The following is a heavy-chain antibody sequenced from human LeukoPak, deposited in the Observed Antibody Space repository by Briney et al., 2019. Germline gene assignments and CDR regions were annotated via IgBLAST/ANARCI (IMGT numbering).Heavy chain of an antibody. D-gene: IGHD4-17*01. V-gene: IGHV4-39*07. CDR2: IYYSGTT. CDR3: ARGPPPDYGYYYMDV. CDR1: GGSISSSSYY. Sequence: SETLPLTCTVSGGSISSSSYYWGWIRQPPGKGLEWIGGIYYSGTTYYNPSLKSRVTLSVDTSKNQFSLRLSSVTAADTAVYYCARGPPPDYGYYYMDVWGKGTTVTVSS. J-gene: IGHJ6*03.